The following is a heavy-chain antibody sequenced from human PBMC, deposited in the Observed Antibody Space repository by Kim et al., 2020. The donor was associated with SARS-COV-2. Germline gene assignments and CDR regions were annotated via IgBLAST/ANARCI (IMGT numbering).Heavy chain of an antibody. CDR3: ARHMRRAFDI. CDR1: GGPFSGYY. V-gene: IGHV4-34*12. Sequence: SETLSLTCAVSGGPFSGYYWTWIRQPPGGGLEWIGEAFVSGITKYNPSLKSRLTISVDTSKNVFSLKLSSVTAADTATYYCARHMRRAFDIWGQGTIVTVSS. CDR2: AFVSGIT. J-gene: IGHJ3*02. D-gene: IGHD2-2*01.